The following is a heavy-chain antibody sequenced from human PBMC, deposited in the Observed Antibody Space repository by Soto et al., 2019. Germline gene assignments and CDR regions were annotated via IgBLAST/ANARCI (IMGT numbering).Heavy chain of an antibody. Sequence: QVQLVQSGAEVKKPGASVKVSCKASGYTFTSYDINWVRQATGQGLEWMGWMNPNSGNTGYAQKFQGRVTMTRNTSISTAYMELSSLRSEDTVVYYCARERPTMVRGVFFYYGMDVWGQGTTVTVSS. CDR3: ARERPTMVRGVFFYYGMDV. CDR1: GYTFTSYD. D-gene: IGHD3-10*01. J-gene: IGHJ6*02. V-gene: IGHV1-8*01. CDR2: MNPNSGNT.